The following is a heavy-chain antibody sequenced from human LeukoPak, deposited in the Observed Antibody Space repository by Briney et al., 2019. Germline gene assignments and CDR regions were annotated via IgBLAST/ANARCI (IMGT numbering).Heavy chain of an antibody. J-gene: IGHJ4*02. CDR3: ARSYYDILTGYYNVIDY. CDR2: ISSSSSYI. Sequence: PGGSLRLSCAASGFTFSSYSMNWVRQAPGKGLEWVSSISSSSSYIYYADSVKGRFTISRDNAKKSLYLQMNSLRAEDTAVYYCARSYYDILTGYYNVIDYWGQGTLVTVSS. D-gene: IGHD3-9*01. CDR1: GFTFSSYS. V-gene: IGHV3-21*01.